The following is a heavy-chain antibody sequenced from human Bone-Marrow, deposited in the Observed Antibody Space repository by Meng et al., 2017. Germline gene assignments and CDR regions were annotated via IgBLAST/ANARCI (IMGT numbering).Heavy chain of an antibody. J-gene: IGHJ5*02. V-gene: IGHV1-69*13. Sequence: SVKVSCKAPGGTFNSYAISWVRQAPGQGLEWMGGIIPAFGAPNHAQKFQGRVRITADESTTTAYMELSSLRSEGTAVYFCARVARTYYAYVLGLGRFDPWGQGTLVTVSS. CDR2: IIPAFGAP. CDR1: GGTFNSYA. CDR3: ARVARTYYAYVLGLGRFDP. D-gene: IGHD3/OR15-3a*01.